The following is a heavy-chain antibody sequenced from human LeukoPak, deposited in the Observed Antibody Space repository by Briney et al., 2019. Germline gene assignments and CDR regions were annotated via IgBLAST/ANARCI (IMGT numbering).Heavy chain of an antibody. CDR2: INHSGIT. CDR1: GYSISSCYY. J-gene: IGHJ4*02. Sequence: PAETLTLTCTVSGYSISSCYYWAWIRPPPGKGLDWIGSINHSGITYFNPSLKSRFSISRDNSKNQFSLKMDSLTAADTAFYYCARSYDSSGYRNLHLEHWGQGTLVTVSS. CDR3: ARSYDSSGYRNLHLEH. V-gene: IGHV4-38-2*02. D-gene: IGHD3-22*01.